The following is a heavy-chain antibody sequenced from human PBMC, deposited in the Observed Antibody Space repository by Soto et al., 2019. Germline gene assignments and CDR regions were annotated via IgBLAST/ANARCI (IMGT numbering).Heavy chain of an antibody. Sequence: QVQLVQSGAEVKKPGASVKVSCKASGYTFISYGISWVRQAPGQGLEWMGWISAYNGNTNYAQKLQGRVTMTTDTSTSTAYMELRSLRSDDTAVYYCARSTPYYDFWSGGWFDPWGQGTLVTVSS. CDR2: ISAYNGNT. V-gene: IGHV1-18*01. J-gene: IGHJ5*02. CDR1: GYTFISYG. D-gene: IGHD3-3*01. CDR3: ARSTPYYDFWSGGWFDP.